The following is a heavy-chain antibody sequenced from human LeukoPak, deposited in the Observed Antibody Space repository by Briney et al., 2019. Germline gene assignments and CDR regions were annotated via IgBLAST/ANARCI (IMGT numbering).Heavy chain of an antibody. CDR3: ARGRRNYYDDSSDYPGADY. CDR1: GFTFTDYY. V-gene: IGHV3-11*04. CDR2: ISSSGRTK. J-gene: IGHJ4*02. Sequence: GGSLRLSCAASGFTFTDYYMSWIRQAPGKGLEWVSDISSSGRTKYYADSVKGRFTISRDNSKNRLYLQMGSLRAEDMAVYYCARGRRNYYDDSSDYPGADYWGQGTLVTVSS. D-gene: IGHD3-22*01.